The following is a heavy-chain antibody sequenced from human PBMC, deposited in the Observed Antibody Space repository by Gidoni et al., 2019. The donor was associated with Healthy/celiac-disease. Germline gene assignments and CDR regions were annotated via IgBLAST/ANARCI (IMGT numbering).Heavy chain of an antibody. D-gene: IGHD3-10*01. V-gene: IGHV4-30-2*01. CDR3: ARAAGAWFDP. CDR1: VCSISSGGYS. CDR2: IYHSGSP. J-gene: IGHJ5*02. Sequence: QLQLQESGSGLVKPSQTLSLTRAVSVCSISSGGYSWSWIRQPPGKGLEWIGYIYHSGSPYYNPSLKSRVTISVDRSKNQVSLKLGSVTAADTAVYYCARAAGAWFDPWGQGTLVTVSS.